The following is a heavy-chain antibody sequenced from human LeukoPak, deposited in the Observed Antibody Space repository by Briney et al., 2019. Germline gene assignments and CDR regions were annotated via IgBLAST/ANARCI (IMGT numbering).Heavy chain of an antibody. CDR2: IYSGGRT. D-gene: IGHD1-1*01. CDR3: ATDRVNSNDIGGLFDY. J-gene: IGHJ4*02. V-gene: IGHV3-53*01. CDR1: GFTLSSNY. Sequence: GGSLRLSCGASGFTLSSNYMSWVRQAPGKGLEWVSLIYSGGRTSYADSVKGRFTFSRDNSKNTLYLQMNSLRAEDTAVYYCATDRVNSNDIGGLFDYWGQGTLVTVSS.